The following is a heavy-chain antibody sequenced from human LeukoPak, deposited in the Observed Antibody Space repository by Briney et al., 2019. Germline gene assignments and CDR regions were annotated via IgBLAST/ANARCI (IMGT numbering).Heavy chain of an antibody. CDR3: ARVDGYSGYEEYFGY. J-gene: IGHJ4*02. CDR1: GGTFSSYA. CDR2: IIPIFGTA. Sequence: SVKVSCKASGGTFSSYAISWVRQAPGQGLEWMGGIIPIFGTANYAQKFQGRVTITADESTSTAYMELSSLRSEDTAVYYCARVDGYSGYEEYFGYWGQGTLVTVSS. V-gene: IGHV1-69*13. D-gene: IGHD5-12*01.